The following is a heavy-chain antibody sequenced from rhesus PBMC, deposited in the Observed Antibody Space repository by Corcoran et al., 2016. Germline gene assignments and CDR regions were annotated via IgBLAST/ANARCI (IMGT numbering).Heavy chain of an antibody. J-gene: IGHJ4*01. V-gene: IGHV3S25*01. D-gene: IGHD3-28*01. CDR1: GFTFSSSW. CDR2: INRGGGST. Sequence: EVQLVESGGGLAKPGGSLRLSCAASGFTFSSSWMNWVRQAPGKGLEGVSAINRGGGSTSSADSVNGRFTISRDNSKNTLSLQMNSLRAEDTAVYYCAKDRGSGYYEESHYWGQGVLVTVSS. CDR3: AKDRGSGYYEESHY.